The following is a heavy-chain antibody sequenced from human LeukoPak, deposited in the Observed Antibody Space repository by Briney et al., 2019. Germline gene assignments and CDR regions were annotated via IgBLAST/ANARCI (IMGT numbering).Heavy chain of an antibody. CDR2: FAGSDTTK. CDR1: GFDFGAYE. V-gene: IGHV3-48*03. Sequence: PGGSLRLSCAASGFDFGAYEMNWVRQAPGKGLEWVAYFAGSDTTKYYADSVRGRFTISRDNSKNTLYLQMNSLRAEDTAVYYCARRGDNYGSPFDYWGQGTLVTVSS. D-gene: IGHD5-18*01. CDR3: ARRGDNYGSPFDY. J-gene: IGHJ4*02.